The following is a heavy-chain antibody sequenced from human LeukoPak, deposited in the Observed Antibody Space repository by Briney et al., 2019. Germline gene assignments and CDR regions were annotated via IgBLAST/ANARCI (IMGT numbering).Heavy chain of an antibody. CDR2: IYTSGST. CDR3: ARVICGGGSCYSDNWFDP. J-gene: IGHJ5*02. V-gene: IGHV4-4*07. D-gene: IGHD2-15*01. CDR1: GASISGYY. Sequence: PSETLSLTCTVSGASISGYYWTWIRQPAGKGLEWIGRIYTSGSTKYNPSLKSRASMSVDTSRNQFSLKVSSVTAADTAVYYCARVICGGGSCYSDNWFDPWGQGTLVTVSS.